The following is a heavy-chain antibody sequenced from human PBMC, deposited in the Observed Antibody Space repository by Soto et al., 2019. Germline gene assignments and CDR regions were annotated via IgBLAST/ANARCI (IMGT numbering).Heavy chain of an antibody. CDR1: GGSFSGYY. CDR2: INHSGST. D-gene: IGHD4-17*01. Sequence: QVQLQQWGAGLLKPSETLSLTCAVYGGSFSGYYWSWIRQPPGKGLEWIGEINHSGSTNYNPSLKSRVTISIDTAKNQFSLKLSSVTAAATAVYYCAKGRKTTTGRKPVSVQFDPWSQGTLVTVSS. J-gene: IGHJ5*02. CDR3: AKGRKTTTGRKPVSVQFDP. V-gene: IGHV4-34*01.